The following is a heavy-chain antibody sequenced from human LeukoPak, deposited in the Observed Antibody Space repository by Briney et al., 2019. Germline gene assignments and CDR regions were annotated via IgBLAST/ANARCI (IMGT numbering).Heavy chain of an antibody. CDR2: IYYSGST. V-gene: IGHV4-39*07. D-gene: IGHD2-15*01. CDR3: ARDAYCSGGSCPHQPLYYYYYMDV. CDR1: GGSISSSDYY. Sequence: PSETLSLTCTVSGGSISSSDYYWNWVRQPPGTGLEWIGSIYYSGSTYYNPSLKSRVTISVNTSKNQFSLKLSSVTAADTAVYYCARDAYCSGGSCPHQPLYYYYYMDVWGKGTTVTVSS. J-gene: IGHJ6*03.